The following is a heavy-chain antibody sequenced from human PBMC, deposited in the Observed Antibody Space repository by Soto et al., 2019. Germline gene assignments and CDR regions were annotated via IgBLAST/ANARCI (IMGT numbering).Heavy chain of an antibody. CDR2: ISYDGSNK. V-gene: IGHV3-30-3*01. D-gene: IGHD3-3*01. CDR1: GFTFSSYA. Sequence: QVQLVESGGGVVQPGRSLRLSCAASGFTFSSYAMHWVRQAPGKGLEWVAVISYDGSNKYYADSVKGRFTISRDNSKNTLYLQMNSLRAEDTAVYYCARGVTIFGLSRGPWGQGTLVTVSS. J-gene: IGHJ5*02. CDR3: ARGVTIFGLSRGP.